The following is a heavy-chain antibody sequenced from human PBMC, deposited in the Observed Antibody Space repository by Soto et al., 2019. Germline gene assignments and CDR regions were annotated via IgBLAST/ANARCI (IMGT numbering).Heavy chain of an antibody. D-gene: IGHD3-22*01. Sequence: GGSLRLSCAASGFTFSSYGMHWVRQAPGKGLEWVAVISYDGSNKYYADSVKGRFTISRDNSKNTLYLQMNSLSAEDTAVYYCAKDITMIVNYFDYWGQGTLVTVSS. CDR3: AKDITMIVNYFDY. CDR1: GFTFSSYG. V-gene: IGHV3-30*18. J-gene: IGHJ4*02. CDR2: ISYDGSNK.